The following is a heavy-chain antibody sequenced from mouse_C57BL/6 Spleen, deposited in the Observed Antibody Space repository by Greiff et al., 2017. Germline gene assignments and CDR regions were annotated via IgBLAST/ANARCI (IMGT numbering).Heavy chain of an antibody. CDR1: GYTFTDYE. J-gene: IGHJ3*01. Sequence: QVQLQQSGAELVRPGASVTLSCKASGYTFTDYEMHWVKQTPVHGLEWIGAIDPETGGTAYNQKFKGKAILTADKSSSTAYMELRSLTSEDSAVYYCTRSGDGYYFWTYWGQGTLVTVSA. D-gene: IGHD2-3*01. V-gene: IGHV1-15*01. CDR3: TRSGDGYYFWTY. CDR2: IDPETGGT.